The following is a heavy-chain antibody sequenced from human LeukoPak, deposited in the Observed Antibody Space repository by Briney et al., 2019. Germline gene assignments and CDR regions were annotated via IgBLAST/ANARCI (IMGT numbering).Heavy chain of an antibody. D-gene: IGHD3-22*01. J-gene: IGHJ4*02. V-gene: IGHV5-51*01. CDR2: IYLGDSDT. CDR1: GYSFTSYW. Sequence: GESLKISCKGSGYSFTSYWIGWVRQMPGKGLEWMGIIYLGDSDTRYSPSFQGQVIISVDKSISTAYLQWSNLKASDTAMYYCARMSDSTGYLGFDYWGQGTLVTVSS. CDR3: ARMSDSTGYLGFDY.